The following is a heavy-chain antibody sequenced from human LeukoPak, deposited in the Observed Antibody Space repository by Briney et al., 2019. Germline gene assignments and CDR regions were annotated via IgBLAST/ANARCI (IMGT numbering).Heavy chain of an antibody. D-gene: IGHD3-22*01. CDR3: ARVEHSSGYYFP. J-gene: IGHJ5*02. CDR2: MNPNRGNT. Sequence: ASVKVSCTASGYTFTSYDINWVRQATGQGLEWRGWMNPNRGNTGYAQKFQGRVTMTRNTSISTAYMDLSSLRSEATAVYYSARVEHSSGYYFPWGQGTLVTVSS. V-gene: IGHV1-8*01. CDR1: GYTFTSYD.